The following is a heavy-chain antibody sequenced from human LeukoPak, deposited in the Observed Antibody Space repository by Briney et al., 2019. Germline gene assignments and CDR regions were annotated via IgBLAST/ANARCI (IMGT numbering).Heavy chain of an antibody. CDR1: GYTFTGYY. V-gene: IGHV1-2*02. CDR2: INPNSGGT. J-gene: IGHJ6*03. Sequence: ASVKVSCKASGYTFTGYYMHWVRQAPGQGLEWMGWINPNSGGTNYAQKFQGRVTMTRDTSISTAYMELSRLRSDDTAVYYCARGGRDGYNPNWDVTPLGPMGYYYMDVWGKGTTVTVSS. D-gene: IGHD5-24*01. CDR3: ARGGRDGYNPNWDVTPLGPMGYYYMDV.